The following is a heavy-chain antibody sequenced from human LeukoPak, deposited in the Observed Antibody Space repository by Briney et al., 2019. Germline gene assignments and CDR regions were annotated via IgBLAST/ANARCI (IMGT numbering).Heavy chain of an antibody. V-gene: IGHV3-30-3*01. CDR1: GFTFSSYA. J-gene: IGHJ5*02. D-gene: IGHD1-26*01. CDR2: ISYDGSNK. Sequence: GGSLRLSCAASGFTFSSYAMHWVRQAPGKGLEWVAVISYDGSNKYYADSVKGRFTISRDNSKNTLYLQMNSLRAEDTAVYYCAKDPSGSYSHWFDPWGQGTLVTVSS. CDR3: AKDPSGSYSHWFDP.